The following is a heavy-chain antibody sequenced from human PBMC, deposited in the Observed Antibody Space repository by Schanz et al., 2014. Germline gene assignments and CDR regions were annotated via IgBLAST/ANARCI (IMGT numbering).Heavy chain of an antibody. CDR2: ISYLGDT. V-gene: IGHV3-13*01. Sequence: VQLVESGGGLVQPGGSLRLSCAASGFTLSNSDMHWVRQGTGKGLEWVSAISYLGDTYYPDSVMSRFTVSRDSGQNSWYLQMNSLRAGDTAVYDCAKDPSHGDYEYDFDYWGQGTLVTVSS. D-gene: IGHD3-16*01. J-gene: IGHJ4*02. CDR3: AKDPSHGDYEYDFDY. CDR1: GFTLSNSD.